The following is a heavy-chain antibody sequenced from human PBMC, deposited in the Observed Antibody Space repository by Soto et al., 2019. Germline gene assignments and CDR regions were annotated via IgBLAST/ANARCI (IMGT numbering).Heavy chain of an antibody. V-gene: IGHV4-30-4*01. CDR2: IYYSGST. J-gene: IGHJ5*02. CDR3: ARDGDHRRFEP. CDR1: GGSISSANDY. D-gene: IGHD7-27*01. Sequence: PSETLSLTCTVSGGSISSANDYWTWIRQPPGKGLEWIGYIYYSGSTYYNPSLKSRVSMSVDTSKNQFSLNLSSVTAADTAVYYCARDGDHRRFEPWGQGALVTVSS.